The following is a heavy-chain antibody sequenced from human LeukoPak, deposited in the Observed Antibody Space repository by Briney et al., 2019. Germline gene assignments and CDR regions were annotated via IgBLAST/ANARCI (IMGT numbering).Heavy chain of an antibody. CDR3: ARTFAAAHIDY. Sequence: QAGGSLRLSCAASGFTFSSYAMSWVRRAPGKGLVWVSRIKSDGSSTTYADSVKGRFTISRDNAKNTLYLEMNSLRAEDTAVYYCARTFAAAHIDYWAREPWSPSPQ. J-gene: IGHJ4*02. CDR1: GFTFSSYA. CDR2: IKSDGSST. V-gene: IGHV3-74*01. D-gene: IGHD2-15*01.